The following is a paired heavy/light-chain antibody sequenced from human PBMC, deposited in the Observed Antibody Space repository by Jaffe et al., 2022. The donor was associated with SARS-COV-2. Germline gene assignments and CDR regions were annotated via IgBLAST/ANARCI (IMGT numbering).Heavy chain of an antibody. J-gene: IGHJ4*02. CDR3: AREGGSSYGSYYFDF. CDR1: GGSIYSGDYC. D-gene: IGHD3-10*01. V-gene: IGHV4-61*02. CDR2: ICASGST. Sequence: QVQLQESGPGLVKPSQTLSLTCTVSGGSIYSGDYCWSWIRQPAEKGLEWIGRICASGSTDYNPSVRGRISVDTSKNQLSLQLSSVTAADTAVYYCAREGGSSYGSYYFDFWGQGTQVSVST.
Light chain of an antibody. Sequence: DIVMTQSPDSLAVSLGERATINCKSSQSVLYSSNNKNYLGWYQQKPGQPPKLLISWASTRESGVPDRFSGGGSGTDFTLTISSLQAEDVALYYCQQYYSIPYTFGQGTKLDIK. J-gene: IGKJ2*01. CDR1: QSVLYSSNNKNY. CDR3: QQYYSIPYT. V-gene: IGKV4-1*01. CDR2: WAS.